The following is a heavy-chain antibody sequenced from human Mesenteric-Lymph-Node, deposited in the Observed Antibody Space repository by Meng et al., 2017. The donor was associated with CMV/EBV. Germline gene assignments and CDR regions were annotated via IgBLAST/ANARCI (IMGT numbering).Heavy chain of an antibody. CDR3: AKEITTMATSYYGMDV. J-gene: IGHJ6*02. CDR1: GFTFSNYA. D-gene: IGHD5-18*01. Sequence: GGSLRLSCAASGFTFSNYAMHWVRQAPGKGLEWVAFIRYDGTNQYYADSVKGRFTISRDNSKNTLYLQMNSLRVEDTAVYYCAKEITTMATSYYGMDVWGQGTTVTVSS. V-gene: IGHV3-30*02. CDR2: IRYDGTNQ.